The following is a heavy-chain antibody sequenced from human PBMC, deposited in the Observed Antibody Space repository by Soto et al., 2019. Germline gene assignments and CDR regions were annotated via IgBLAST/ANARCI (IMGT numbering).Heavy chain of an antibody. V-gene: IGHV1-69*02. CDR1: GGTFSSYT. D-gene: IGHD2-15*01. CDR2: IIPILGIA. Sequence: QVQLVQSGAEVKKPGSSVKVSCKASGGTFSSYTISWVRQAPGQGLEWMGRIIPILGIANYAQKFQGRVTTTADKSTRTAYMELSCLRSEDTAVYYSASDRPHYCSGRSCYLNYFDYWGQATPVTAS. J-gene: IGHJ4*02. CDR3: ASDRPHYCSGRSCYLNYFDY.